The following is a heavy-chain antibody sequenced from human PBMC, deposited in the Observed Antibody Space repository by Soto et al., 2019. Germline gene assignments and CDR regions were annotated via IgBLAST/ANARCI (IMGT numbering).Heavy chain of an antibody. J-gene: IGHJ4*02. V-gene: IGHV1-8*01. D-gene: IGHD2-21*01. CDR3: ARVFGSIDY. Sequence: QVQLVQSGAEVKEPGASVKVSCKASGYTFTSYDINWVRQATGQGLEWMGWMNPNSGYTGHAQKFQGRVTMTRDTSTSTAYMELSSLRSEDTAVYYCARVFGSIDYWGQGTLVTVSS. CDR1: GYTFTSYD. CDR2: MNPNSGYT.